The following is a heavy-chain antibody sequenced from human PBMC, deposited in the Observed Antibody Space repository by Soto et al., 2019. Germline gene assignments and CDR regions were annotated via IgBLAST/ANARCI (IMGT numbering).Heavy chain of an antibody. D-gene: IGHD2-2*01. CDR3: AREVFCSSSSCQVRYGMDV. Sequence: GGSLRLSCAPSGFTVSSHYMSWVRQAPGKGLEWVSVINSGGSTYYADSVKGRFTISRDHSRNTLYLQMNSLRVEDTAVYYCAREVFCSSSSCQVRYGMDVWGQGATVTVSS. CDR2: INSGGST. V-gene: IGHV3-53*01. CDR1: GFTVSSHY. J-gene: IGHJ6*02.